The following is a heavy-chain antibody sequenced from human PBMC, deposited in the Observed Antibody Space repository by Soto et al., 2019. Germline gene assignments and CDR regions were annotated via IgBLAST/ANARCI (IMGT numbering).Heavy chain of an antibody. J-gene: IGHJ4*02. Sequence: PGESLKISCKGSGYSFTSYWIGWVRQMPGKGLEWMGIIYPGDSDTRYSPSFQGQVTISADKSISTAYLQWSSLKASDTAMYYCARRSKPGRNSMGGFDYWGQGTLVTVSS. D-gene: IGHD3-16*01. CDR3: ARRSKPGRNSMGGFDY. CDR2: IYPGDSDT. V-gene: IGHV5-51*01. CDR1: GYSFTSYW.